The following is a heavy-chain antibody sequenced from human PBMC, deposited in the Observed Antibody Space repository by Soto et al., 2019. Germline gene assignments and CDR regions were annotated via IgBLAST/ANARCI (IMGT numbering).Heavy chain of an antibody. D-gene: IGHD3-3*01. CDR3: ARLPRDCNKTSCYYADH. J-gene: IGHJ4*02. CDR2: MYPGDSDT. CDR1: GYDFNTNW. V-gene: IGHV5-51*01. Sequence: PXDSLKLSWRCSGYDFNTNWFGLVLQLPGRGLEWVGIMYPGDSDTRYNPSLQGHVTLSVDVTVSTAFLQWRSLETSDTGMYFCARLPRDCNKTSCYYADHWGQRTQVTVSS.